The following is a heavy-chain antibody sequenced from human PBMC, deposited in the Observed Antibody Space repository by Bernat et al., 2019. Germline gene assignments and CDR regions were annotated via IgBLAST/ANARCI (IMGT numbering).Heavy chain of an antibody. CDR1: GFTVSSNY. Sequence: EVQLVESGGGLVQPGGSLRLSCAASGFTVSSNYMSWVRQAPGKGLEWVSIVYSDGSTYYAESVKGRFTSCRDNSKNTLFLQMGSLRVDDMAVYYCAREDDFWSGFVVWGQGTLVTVSS. V-gene: IGHV3-66*01. J-gene: IGHJ5*02. CDR3: AREDDFWSGFVV. CDR2: VYSDGST. D-gene: IGHD3-3*01.